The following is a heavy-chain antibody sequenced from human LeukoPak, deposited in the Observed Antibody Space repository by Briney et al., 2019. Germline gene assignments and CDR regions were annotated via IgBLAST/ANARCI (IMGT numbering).Heavy chain of an antibody. J-gene: IGHJ4*02. V-gene: IGHV4-34*01. Sequence: SETLSLTCAVFGGSFSGYYWSWIRQPPGKGLEWIGEINHSGGTNYNPSLKSRVTISVDTSKNQFSLKVSSVTAADTAVYYCAYDSSDYPDYWGQGTLVTVSS. CDR2: INHSGGT. CDR3: AYDSSDYPDY. D-gene: IGHD3-22*01. CDR1: GGSFSGYY.